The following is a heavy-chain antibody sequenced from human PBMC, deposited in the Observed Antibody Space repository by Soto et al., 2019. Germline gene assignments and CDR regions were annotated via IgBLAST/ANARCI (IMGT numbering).Heavy chain of an antibody. D-gene: IGHD3-3*01. Sequence: QVTLKESGPVLVKPTETLALTCTVSGFSLSNARMGVSWIRQPPGKALEWLAHIFSNDEKSYSTSLKSRLTHSKDTSKSQVVLTMTNMDPVDTATYYCARIRRWLLSFYYFDYWGQGTLVTVSS. V-gene: IGHV2-26*01. CDR2: IFSNDEK. CDR3: ARIRRWLLSFYYFDY. CDR1: GFSLSNARMG. J-gene: IGHJ4*02.